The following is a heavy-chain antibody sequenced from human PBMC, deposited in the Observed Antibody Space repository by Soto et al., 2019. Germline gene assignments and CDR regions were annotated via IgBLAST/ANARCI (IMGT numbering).Heavy chain of an antibody. CDR1: GYTFTSYY. D-gene: IGHD1-26*01. CDR2: INPSGGST. CDR3: ASAPRDSGSYYSFQH. J-gene: IGHJ1*01. V-gene: IGHV1-46*01. Sequence: QVQLVQSGAEVKKPGASVKVSCKASGYTFTSYYMHWVRQAPGQGLEWMGIINPSGGSTSYAQKFQGRVTMTRDTSTSTVYMELSSLRSEDTAVYYCASAPRDSGSYYSFQHWGQGTLVTVSS.